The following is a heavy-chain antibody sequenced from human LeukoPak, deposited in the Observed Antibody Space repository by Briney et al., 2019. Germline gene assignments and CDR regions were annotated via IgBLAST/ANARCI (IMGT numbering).Heavy chain of an antibody. CDR1: GGSISSYY. V-gene: IGHV4-59*08. D-gene: IGHD6-13*01. CDR2: IYYSGST. CDR3: ARRLMAAAGTAWFDP. Sequence: PSETLSLTCTVSGGSISSYYWSWIRQPPGKGLEWIGYIYYSGSTNYNPSLKSRVTISVDTSKNQFSLKLSSVTAADTAVYYCARRLMAAAGTAWFDPWGQGTLVTVSS. J-gene: IGHJ5*02.